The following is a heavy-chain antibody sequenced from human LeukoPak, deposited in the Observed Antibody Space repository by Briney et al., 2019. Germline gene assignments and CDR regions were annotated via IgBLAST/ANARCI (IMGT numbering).Heavy chain of an antibody. CDR3: ARMILGYSSGWTLFDY. D-gene: IGHD6-19*01. V-gene: IGHV1-8*01. J-gene: IGHJ4*02. CDR1: GYTFTSYD. CDR2: MNPNSGNT. Sequence: VASVKVSCKASGYTFTSYDINWVRQATGQGLEWMGWMNPNSGNTGYAQKFQGRVTMTRNTSISTAYMELSSLRSEDTAVYYCARMILGYSSGWTLFDYWGQGTLVTVSS.